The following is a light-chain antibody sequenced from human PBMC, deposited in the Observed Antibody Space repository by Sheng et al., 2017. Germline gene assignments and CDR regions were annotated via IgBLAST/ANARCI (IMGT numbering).Light chain of an antibody. Sequence: DIQMTQSPSSVSASVGDRVIISCRASQEVSSWLAWYQQKPTNAPKLLVYAASSLQTGVPSRFSGTGSGTDFTLSISSLQPEDSATYYCQQGYTTPRTFGQGTKVDIK. V-gene: IGKV1-12*01. CDR1: QEVSSW. CDR2: AAS. J-gene: IGKJ1*01. CDR3: QQGYTTPRT.